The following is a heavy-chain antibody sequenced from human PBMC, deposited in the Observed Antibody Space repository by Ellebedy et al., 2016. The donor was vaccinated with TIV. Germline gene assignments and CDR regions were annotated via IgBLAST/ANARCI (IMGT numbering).Heavy chain of an antibody. CDR2: LSGGGGST. Sequence: GGSLRLXXTASGFTFSTYALSWVRQAPGKGLEWVSALSGGGGSTNYADSVEGRFTISRDNYKNTLYVQMNSLRVDDTAVYYCVITGTSGWLRGYWGQGTLVTVSS. V-gene: IGHV3-23*01. D-gene: IGHD6-19*01. CDR1: GFTFSTYA. J-gene: IGHJ4*02. CDR3: VITGTSGWLRGY.